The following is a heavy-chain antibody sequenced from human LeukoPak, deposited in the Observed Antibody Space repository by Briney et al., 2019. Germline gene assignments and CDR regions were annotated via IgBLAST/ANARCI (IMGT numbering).Heavy chain of an antibody. CDR3: ARDGEASLSGWGDSWFDP. D-gene: IGHD6-19*01. V-gene: IGHV4-39*07. CDR2: IYYSGST. CDR1: GGSISSSSYY. Sequence: SETLSLTCTVSGGSISSSSYYWGWIRQPPGKGREWIGSIYYSGSTYYNPSLKSRVTISVDTSKNQFSLKLSSVTAADTAVYYCARDGEASLSGWGDSWFDPWGQGTLVTVSS. J-gene: IGHJ5*02.